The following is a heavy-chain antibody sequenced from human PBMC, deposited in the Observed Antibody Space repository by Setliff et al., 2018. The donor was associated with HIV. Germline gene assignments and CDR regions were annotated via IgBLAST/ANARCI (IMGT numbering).Heavy chain of an antibody. J-gene: IGHJ5*02. CDR3: ARGPPVKYYDGSGFNRGPLPFDP. V-gene: IGHV3-7*03. Sequence: PGGSLRLSCAASGFTFSSYAMSWVRQAPGKGLEWVAHIKHDGSEKYYLDSVEGRFTISRDNAKNSQYLQMNSLRVEDTAVYYCARGPPVKYYDGSGFNRGPLPFDPWGQGTLVTVSS. D-gene: IGHD3-22*01. CDR1: GFTFSSYA. CDR2: IKHDGSEK.